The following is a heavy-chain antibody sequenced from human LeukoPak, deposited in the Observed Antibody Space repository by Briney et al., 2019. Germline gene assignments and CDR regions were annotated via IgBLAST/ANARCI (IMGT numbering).Heavy chain of an antibody. CDR2: ISGSGGST. CDR1: GFTFSDYY. J-gene: IGHJ4*02. Sequence: QSGGSLRLSCAASGFTFSDYYMSWIRQAPGKGLEWVSAISGSGGSTYYADSVKGRFTISRDNSKNTLYLQMNSLRAEDTAVYYCAKDWLYCSSTSCSQFDYWGQGTLVTVSS. D-gene: IGHD2-2*01. CDR3: AKDWLYCSSTSCSQFDY. V-gene: IGHV3-23*01.